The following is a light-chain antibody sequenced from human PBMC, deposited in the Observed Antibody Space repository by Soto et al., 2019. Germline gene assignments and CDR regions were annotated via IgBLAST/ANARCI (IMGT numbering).Light chain of an antibody. CDR3: QQYGDLPRT. Sequence: EIVLTQSPGTLSLSPGERATLSCRASQSVSSSYLAWYRQKPGQAPRLLMYGASSRATGISARFSGSGSGTDFTLTISRLEPEDVAMYYCQQYGDLPRTFGQGTKVEIK. V-gene: IGKV3-20*01. J-gene: IGKJ1*01. CDR2: GAS. CDR1: QSVSSSY.